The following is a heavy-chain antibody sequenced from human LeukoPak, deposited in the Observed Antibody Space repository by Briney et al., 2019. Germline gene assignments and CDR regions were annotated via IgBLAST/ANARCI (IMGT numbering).Heavy chain of an antibody. CDR1: GFNFSHYT. CDR3: ARASILPRCFGGSCFAPLDY. Sequence: RGSLRLSCTASGFNFSHYTMTWVRQAPGKGLEWVSSQSTACRYIYYSESLKGRFTVSRDDASSSLSLQMDSPRAEDSAVYYCARASILPRCFGGSCFAPLDYWGRGSLIAVSS. D-gene: IGHD2-15*01. V-gene: IGHV3-21*01. J-gene: IGHJ4*02. CDR2: QSTACRYI.